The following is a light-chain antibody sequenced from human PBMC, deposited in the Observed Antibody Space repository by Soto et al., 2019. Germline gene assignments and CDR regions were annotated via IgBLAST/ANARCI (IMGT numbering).Light chain of an antibody. V-gene: IGKV3-20*01. CDR3: QETGGSPIT. J-gene: IGKJ5*01. Sequence: IVFTKFPGTLSLSHGGRATLSCRASQSVSRMLAWYQHRPGQSPRLLLFGASMRASGLPVRFRGSGSGKDFTLTISRLEPEDFAVYYCQETGGSPITFGLGTRLEIK. CDR2: GAS. CDR1: QSVSRM.